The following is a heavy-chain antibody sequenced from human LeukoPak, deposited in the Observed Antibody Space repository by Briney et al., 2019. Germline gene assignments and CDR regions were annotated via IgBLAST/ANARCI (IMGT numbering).Heavy chain of an antibody. J-gene: IGHJ5*02. V-gene: IGHV1-2*02. CDR3: ARDGNNRNDDSLRPDP. Sequence: ASVKVSCKASGYPFTGYYIHWVRQAPGQGLEWMGWINPSGGGTKSAHKFQGRVTMTRDTSISTAHMELSRLTSDDTAVYYCARDGNNRNDDSLRPDPWGQGTLVTVSS. CDR1: GYPFTGYY. CDR2: INPSGGGT. D-gene: IGHD1-1*01.